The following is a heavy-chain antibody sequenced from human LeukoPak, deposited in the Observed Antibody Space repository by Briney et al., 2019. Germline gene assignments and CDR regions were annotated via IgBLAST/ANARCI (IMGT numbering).Heavy chain of an antibody. CDR1: GFSFSTFG. CDR2: IWNDGSKK. V-gene: IGHV3-33*08. D-gene: IGHD3-10*01. CDR3: ARDSTYYYDSGSSGPHYFDN. J-gene: IGHJ4*02. Sequence: QPGRSLRLSCAASGFSFSTFGMHWARRAPGKGLEWVAVIWNDGSKKFYAESVKGRFTISRDNSQNTLYLQMNRLRAEDTAVYYCARDSTYYYDSGSSGPHYFDNWGQGTLVTVSS.